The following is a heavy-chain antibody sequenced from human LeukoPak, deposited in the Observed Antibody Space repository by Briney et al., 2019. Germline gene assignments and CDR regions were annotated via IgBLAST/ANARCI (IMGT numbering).Heavy chain of an antibody. CDR3: ARYYYGSGSSNWFDP. D-gene: IGHD3-10*01. CDR1: GGSISSSNW. CDR2: IYHSGST. J-gene: IGHJ5*02. Sequence: PSGTLSLTCAVSGGSISSSNWWSWVRQPPGKGLEWIGEIYHSGSTNYNPSLKSRVTISVDKSKSQFSLKLSSVTAADTAVYYCARYYYGSGSSNWFDPWGQGTLVTVSS. V-gene: IGHV4-4*02.